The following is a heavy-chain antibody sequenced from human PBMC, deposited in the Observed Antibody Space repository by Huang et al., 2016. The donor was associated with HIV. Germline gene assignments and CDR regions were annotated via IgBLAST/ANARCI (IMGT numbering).Heavy chain of an antibody. CDR2: FSASSVEQ. J-gene: IGHJ3*02. V-gene: IGHV1-18*01. Sequence: QIQLMQSGPELKQPGASVKVSCKASGYTFTRSGITWVRQAPGQGPEWMVWFSASSVEQEYAQKFQGRVTLTTDTSTNRAYMELRSLRSDDTAKYYCARDPKYHRIGYYRQRRGIDIWGQGTMVIVSS. CDR1: GYTFTRSG. CDR3: ARDPKYHRIGYYRQRRGIDI. D-gene: IGHD3-22*01.